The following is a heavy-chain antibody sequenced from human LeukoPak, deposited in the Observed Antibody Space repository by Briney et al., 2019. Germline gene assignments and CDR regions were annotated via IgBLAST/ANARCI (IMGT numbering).Heavy chain of an antibody. CDR3: ARESLLIAAPFDY. CDR1: GFTFSSYG. J-gene: IGHJ4*02. V-gene: IGHV3-30*03. Sequence: GGSLRLSCAASGFTFSSYGMHWVRQAPGKGLEWVAVISYDGSNKYYADSVKGRFTISRDNSKNTLYLQMNSLRAEDTAVYYCARESLLIAAPFDYWGQGTLVTVSS. CDR2: ISYDGSNK. D-gene: IGHD6-6*01.